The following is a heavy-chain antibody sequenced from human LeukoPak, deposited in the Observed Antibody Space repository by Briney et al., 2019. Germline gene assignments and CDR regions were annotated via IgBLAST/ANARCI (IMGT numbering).Heavy chain of an antibody. CDR2: ISSTSSYI. D-gene: IGHD3-10*02. Sequence: PGGSLRLSCTASGFTFSHYTINWVRQAPGKGLECVSSISSTSSYISYADSVKGRFTISRDDAKNSVYLRMNSLRAEDTAVYYCAELGITMIGGVWGKGTTVTISS. V-gene: IGHV3-21*01. CDR1: GFTFSHYT. J-gene: IGHJ6*04. CDR3: AELGITMIGGV.